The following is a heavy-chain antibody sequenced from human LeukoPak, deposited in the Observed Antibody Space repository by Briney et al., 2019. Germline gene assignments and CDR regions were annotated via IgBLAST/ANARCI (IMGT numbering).Heavy chain of an antibody. V-gene: IGHV3-30*04. CDR1: GFTFSSYA. D-gene: IGHD4-11*01. CDR3: AKDWYSNYLDY. CDR2: ISYDGSNK. Sequence: GRSLRLSCAASGFTFSSYAMHWVRQAPGKGLEWVAVISYDGSNKYYADSVKGRFTISRDNSKNTLYLQMNSLRAEDTAVYYCAKDWYSNYLDYWGQGTLVTVSS. J-gene: IGHJ4*02.